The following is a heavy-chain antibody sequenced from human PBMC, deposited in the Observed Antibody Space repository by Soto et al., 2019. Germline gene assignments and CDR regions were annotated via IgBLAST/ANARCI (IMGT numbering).Heavy chain of an antibody. D-gene: IGHD3-22*01. CDR1: GGTFSSYA. Sequence: QVQLVQSGAEVKKPGSSVKVSCKASGGTFSSYAISWVRQAPGQGLEWMGGIIPIFGTANYAQKFQGRVTITADESTSTDYMELSSLRSEDTAVYYCARDYGSSGKAPWAPNWFDPWGQGTLVTVSS. CDR3: ARDYGSSGKAPWAPNWFDP. J-gene: IGHJ5*02. V-gene: IGHV1-69*01. CDR2: IIPIFGTA.